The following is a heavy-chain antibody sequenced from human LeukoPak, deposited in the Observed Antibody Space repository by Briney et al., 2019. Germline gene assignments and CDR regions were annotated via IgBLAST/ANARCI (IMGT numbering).Heavy chain of an antibody. J-gene: IGHJ4*01. CDR2: IYTSGST. V-gene: IGHV4-4*07. CDR1: GGSISSDY. CDR3: ASDFSY. Sequence: SETLSLTCTVSGGSISSDYWSWIRQPAGKGLEWVGLIYTSGSTNYNPSLKSRVTMSVDTSKKQFTLKLSSATAADTAIYFCASDFSYWGHGTLVTVSS.